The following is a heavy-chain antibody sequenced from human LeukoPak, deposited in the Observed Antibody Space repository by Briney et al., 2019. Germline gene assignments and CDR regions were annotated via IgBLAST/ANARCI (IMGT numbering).Heavy chain of an antibody. D-gene: IGHD6-13*01. J-gene: IGHJ6*03. Sequence: GGSLRLSCAASGFTFSSYGMHWVRQAPGKGLEWVAVIWYGGSNKYYADSVKGRFTISRDNSKNTLYLQMNSLRAEDTAVYYCAKDAAAGTLQYYYYMDVWGKGTTVTVSS. CDR1: GFTFSSYG. CDR3: AKDAAAGTLQYYYYMDV. V-gene: IGHV3-30*02. CDR2: IWYGGSNK.